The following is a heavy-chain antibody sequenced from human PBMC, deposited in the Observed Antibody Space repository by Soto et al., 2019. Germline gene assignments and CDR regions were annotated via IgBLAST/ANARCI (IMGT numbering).Heavy chain of an antibody. D-gene: IGHD2-8*01. CDR2: TYYRSKWYN. V-gene: IGHV6-1*01. CDR1: GDSVSSNSAA. Sequence: PSQTLSLTCAISGDSVSSNSAAWNWIRQSPSRGLEWLGRTYYRSKWYNDYAVSVKSRITINPDTSKNQFSLQLNSVTPEDTAVYYCAKDRCTNGVCYSSPFDYWGQGTLVTVSS. J-gene: IGHJ4*02. CDR3: AKDRCTNGVCYSSPFDY.